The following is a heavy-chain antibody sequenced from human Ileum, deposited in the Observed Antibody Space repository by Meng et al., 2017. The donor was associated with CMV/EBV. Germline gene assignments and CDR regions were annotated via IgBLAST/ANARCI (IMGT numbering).Heavy chain of an antibody. CDR1: GATINAGGQF. D-gene: IGHD3-3*01. Sequence: LRLSCTVSGATINAGGQFWSWIRQRPGKGLEWIGNIYYFRGGTTYNPSFKSRASIWIDTSETQFSLKLTSVTAADTAVYYCARLFWSGDIYFDFWGQGTRVTVSS. CDR2: IYYFRGGT. V-gene: IGHV4-31*03. CDR3: ARLFWSGDIYFDF. J-gene: IGHJ4*02.